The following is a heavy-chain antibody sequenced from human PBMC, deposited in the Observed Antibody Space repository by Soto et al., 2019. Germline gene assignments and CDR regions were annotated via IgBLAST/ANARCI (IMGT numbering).Heavy chain of an antibody. CDR3: ASTYYDILTGPGGMDV. Sequence: EVQLVESGGGLVQPGGSLRLSCAASGFTFSSYSMNWVRQAPGKGLEWVSYISSSSSTIYYADSVKGRFTISRDNAKNSLYLQMNSLTAEDTAVYYCASTYYDILTGPGGMDVWGQGTTVTVSS. V-gene: IGHV3-48*01. CDR1: GFTFSSYS. J-gene: IGHJ6*02. CDR2: ISSSSSTI. D-gene: IGHD3-9*01.